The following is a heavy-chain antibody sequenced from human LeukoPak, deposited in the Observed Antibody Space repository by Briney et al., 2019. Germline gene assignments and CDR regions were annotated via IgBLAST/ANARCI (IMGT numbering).Heavy chain of an antibody. CDR3: ATNGGYSYGLTFDY. CDR2: FDPEDGET. CDR1: GYTLTELS. Sequence: ASVKVSCKVSGYTLTELSMHWVRQAPGKGLEWMGGFDPEDGETIYAQKFQGRVTMTEDTSTDTAYMELSSLRSEDTAVYYCATNGGYSYGLTFDYWGQGTLVTVSS. J-gene: IGHJ4*02. V-gene: IGHV1-24*01. D-gene: IGHD5-18*01.